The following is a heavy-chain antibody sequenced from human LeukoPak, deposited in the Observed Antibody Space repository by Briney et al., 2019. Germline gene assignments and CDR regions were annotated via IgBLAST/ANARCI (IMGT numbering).Heavy chain of an antibody. D-gene: IGHD6-13*01. V-gene: IGHV3-30*18. J-gene: IGHJ4*02. CDR2: IAYDGSNK. CDR1: GFTLRSYG. CDR3: AKSAFGHSSNWYYFDY. Sequence: GGSLRLSCVAPGFTLRSYGMPWVRQAPGKGLEWVAVIAYDGSNKYYADSVKGRFTISRDNSKNTLYLQMNSLRAEDTAVYYCAKSAFGHSSNWYYFDYWGQGTLVTVSS.